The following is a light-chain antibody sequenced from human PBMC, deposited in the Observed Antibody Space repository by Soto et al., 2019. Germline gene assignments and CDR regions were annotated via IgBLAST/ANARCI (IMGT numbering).Light chain of an antibody. CDR1: SSDVGSYNY. Sequence: QSALTQPASVSGSPGQSITISFAGTSSDVGSYNYVSWYQQHPGKAPKLMIYEVSNRPSGVSSRFSGSKSGNTASLNISGLQAEDEADYYCSSYTSSSTLFVPGTKVTVL. J-gene: IGLJ1*01. CDR3: SSYTSSSTL. CDR2: EVS. V-gene: IGLV2-14*01.